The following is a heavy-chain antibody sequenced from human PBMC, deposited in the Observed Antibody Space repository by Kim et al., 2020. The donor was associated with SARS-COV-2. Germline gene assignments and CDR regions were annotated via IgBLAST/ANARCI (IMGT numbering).Heavy chain of an antibody. CDR3: ARDGDEYSSSLGWFDP. Sequence: GGSLRLSCAASGFTFSSYGMHWVRQAPGKGLEWVAVIWYDGSNKYYADSVKGRFTISRDNSKNTLYLQMNSLRAEDTAVYYCARDGDEYSSSLGWFDPWGQGTLVTVSS. V-gene: IGHV3-33*01. CDR2: IWYDGSNK. D-gene: IGHD6-6*01. J-gene: IGHJ5*02. CDR1: GFTFSSYG.